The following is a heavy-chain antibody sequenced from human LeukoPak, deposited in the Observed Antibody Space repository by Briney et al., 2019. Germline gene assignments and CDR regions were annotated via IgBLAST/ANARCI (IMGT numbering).Heavy chain of an antibody. Sequence: SVKVSCKASGGTFSSYAISWVRQAPGQGLEWMGWIIPIFGTVNYAQKFQGRVTITADESTSTAYMELSSLRSEDTAVYYCAMGTMARGVISFINLDYWGQGTLVTVSS. V-gene: IGHV1-69*01. D-gene: IGHD3-10*01. CDR2: IIPIFGTV. CDR3: AMGTMARGVISFINLDY. CDR1: GGTFSSYA. J-gene: IGHJ4*02.